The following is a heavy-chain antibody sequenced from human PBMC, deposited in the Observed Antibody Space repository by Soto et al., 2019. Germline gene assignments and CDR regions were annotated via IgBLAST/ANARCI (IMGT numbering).Heavy chain of an antibody. CDR1: GDSMNTANDY. CDR3: ARGTLKEIYSFDY. Sequence: QVQLQESGPGLLKPSQTLSLTCIVSGDSMNTANDYWTWIRQQPGKGLAWIGYISNRGNTFYNPSLESRVVISVDTSANQFSLKLSSVTAADTAVYYCARGTLKEIYSFDYWGQGTLVTVSS. V-gene: IGHV4-31*03. CDR2: ISNRGNT. J-gene: IGHJ4*02.